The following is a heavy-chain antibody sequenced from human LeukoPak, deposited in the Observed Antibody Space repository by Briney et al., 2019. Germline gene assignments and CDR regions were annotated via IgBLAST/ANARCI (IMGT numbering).Heavy chain of an antibody. CDR1: GFTVSSTY. D-gene: IGHD4-23*01. CDR3: ARGAHKRDDYGGFFDY. V-gene: IGHV3-66*02. CDR2: TYSGGST. J-gene: IGHJ4*02. Sequence: GGSLRLSCLASGFTVSSTYMSWVRQAPGKGLEWVSVTYSGGSTYYADSEKGRFTISRDNSKNTLYLQMNSLRAEDTAIYYCARGAHKRDDYGGFFDYWGQGTLVTVSS.